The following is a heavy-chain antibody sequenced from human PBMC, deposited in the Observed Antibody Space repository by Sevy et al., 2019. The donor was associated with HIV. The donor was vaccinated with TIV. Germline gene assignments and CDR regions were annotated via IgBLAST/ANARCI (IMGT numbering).Heavy chain of an antibody. V-gene: IGHV3-15*01. CDR2: IKSKTDGGTT. D-gene: IGHD1-26*01. J-gene: IGHJ6*03. CDR1: GFTFSNAW. CDR3: TGEDSGSYYYYYYMDV. Sequence: GGSLRLSCAASGFTFSNAWMSWARQAPGKGLEWVGRIKSKTDGGTTDYAAPVKGRFTISRDDSKNTLYLQMNSLKTEDTAVYYCTGEDSGSYYYYYYMDVWGKGTTVTVSS.